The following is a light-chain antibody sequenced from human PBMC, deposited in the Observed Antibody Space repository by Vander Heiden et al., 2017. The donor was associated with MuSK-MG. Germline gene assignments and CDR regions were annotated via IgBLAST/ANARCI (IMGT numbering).Light chain of an antibody. Sequence: SYILTQPPSVSVAPGQTARITCGGNNIGTKSVNWYQQKPGQAPVLAVFDDSDRPSEIPERFSGSNSGNTATLTITRVEPGDESYYFCQVWDTSGVIFGGGTKVTVL. CDR2: DDS. J-gene: IGLJ2*01. CDR1: NIGTKS. V-gene: IGLV3-21*02. CDR3: QVWDTSGVI.